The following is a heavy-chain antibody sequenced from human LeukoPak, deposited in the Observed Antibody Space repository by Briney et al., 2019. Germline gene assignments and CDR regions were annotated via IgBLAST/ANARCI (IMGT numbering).Heavy chain of an antibody. J-gene: IGHJ3*02. CDR1: GYTFTSYG. D-gene: IGHD6-13*01. Sequence: ASVKVSCKASGYTFTSYGISWVRQAPGQGLEWMGWISAYNGNTNYAQKFQGRVTMTTDTSTSTAYMELRSLRSDDTAVYYCARSRWYVRWPYRHDAFDIWGQGTMVTVSS. CDR2: ISAYNGNT. CDR3: ARSRWYVRWPYRHDAFDI. V-gene: IGHV1-18*01.